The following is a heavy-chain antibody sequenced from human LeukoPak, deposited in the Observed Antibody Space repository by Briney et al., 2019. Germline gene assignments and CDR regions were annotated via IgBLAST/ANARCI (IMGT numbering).Heavy chain of an antibody. V-gene: IGHV3-48*03. CDR3: TKDGGSGILC. CDR2: ISASGNPM. J-gene: IGHJ4*02. CDR1: GFTLSIYE. Sequence: GGSLRLSCAASGFTLSIYEVNWVRQAPGKGLEWISYISASGNPMFYADSVKGRFTISRDNAKNSLYLQMNSLRAEDTAIYYCTKDGGSGILCWGQGTLVTVSS. D-gene: IGHD3-10*01.